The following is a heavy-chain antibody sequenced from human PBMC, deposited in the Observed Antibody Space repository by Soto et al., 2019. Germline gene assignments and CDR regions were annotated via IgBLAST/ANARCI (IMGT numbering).Heavy chain of an antibody. V-gene: IGHV4-31*03. CDR1: GGSISSGGYY. J-gene: IGHJ5*02. D-gene: IGHD4-17*01. CDR2: IYYSGST. CDR3: ARDPDGERWYDP. Sequence: SETLSLTCTVSGGSISSGGYYWSWIRQHPGKGLEWIGYIYYSGSTYYNPSLKSRVTISVDTSKNQFSLKLSSVTAADTAVYYCARDPDGERWYDPWGQGTLVTVSS.